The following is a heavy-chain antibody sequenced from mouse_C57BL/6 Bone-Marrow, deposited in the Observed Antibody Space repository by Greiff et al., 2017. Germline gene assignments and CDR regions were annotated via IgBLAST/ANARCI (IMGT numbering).Heavy chain of an antibody. CDR1: GYAFSSSW. CDR3: ARRGTYYYGSSYVRFFDY. J-gene: IGHJ2*01. Sequence: QVQLQQSGPELVKPGASVKISCKASGYAFSSSWMNWVKQRPGKGLVWIGRIYPGDGDTNYNGKFKGKATLTADKSSSTAYMQLSSRTSEDSAVYFCARRGTYYYGSSYVRFFDYWGQGTTLTVSS. D-gene: IGHD1-1*01. CDR2: IYPGDGDT. V-gene: IGHV1-82*01.